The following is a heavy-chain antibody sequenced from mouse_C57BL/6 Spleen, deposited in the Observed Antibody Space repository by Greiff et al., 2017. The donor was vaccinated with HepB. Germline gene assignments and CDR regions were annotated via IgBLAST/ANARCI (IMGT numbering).Heavy chain of an antibody. J-gene: IGHJ4*01. D-gene: IGHD2-2*01. CDR1: GYTFTDYY. CDR2: INPYNGGT. Sequence: EVQLQQSGPVLVKPGASVKMSCKASGYTFTDYYMNWVKQSHGKSLEWIGVINPYNGGTSYNQKFKGKATLTVDKSSSTAYMELNSLTSEDSAVYYCARGGYYGYDEAMDYWGQGTSVTVSS. CDR3: ARGGYYGYDEAMDY. V-gene: IGHV1-19*01.